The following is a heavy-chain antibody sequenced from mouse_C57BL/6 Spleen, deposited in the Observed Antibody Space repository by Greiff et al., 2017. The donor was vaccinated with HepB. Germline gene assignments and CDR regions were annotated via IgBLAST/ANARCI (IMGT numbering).Heavy chain of an antibody. D-gene: IGHD1-1*01. V-gene: IGHV1-15*01. CDR3: TRAYGSSYYFDY. CDR1: GYTFTDYE. CDR2: IDPETGGT. Sequence: LQQSGAELVRPGASVTLSCKASGYTFTDYEMHWVKQTPVHGLEWIGAIDPETGGTAYNQKFKGKAILTADKSSSTAYMELRSLTSEDSAVYYCTRAYGSSYYFDYWGQGTTLTVSS. J-gene: IGHJ2*01.